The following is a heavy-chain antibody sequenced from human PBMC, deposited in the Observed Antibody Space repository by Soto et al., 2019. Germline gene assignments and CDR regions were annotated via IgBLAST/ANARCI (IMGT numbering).Heavy chain of an antibody. CDR2: VSSSSTTM. D-gene: IGHD6-13*01. J-gene: IGHJ4*02. Sequence: GGSLSLSCSASGFPFSAYFLNWIRQAPGKGLQWLSYVSSSSTTMFYADSVKGRFTIFRDNAKNSLYLQMNSLRAEDTAVYYCARGRAGGYFDSWGPGTLVTVSS. CDR1: GFPFSAYF. CDR3: ARGRAGGYFDS. V-gene: IGHV3-11*01.